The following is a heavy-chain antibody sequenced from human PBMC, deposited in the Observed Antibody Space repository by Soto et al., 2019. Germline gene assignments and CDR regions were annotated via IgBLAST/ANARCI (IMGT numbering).Heavy chain of an antibody. CDR3: ATGDYYGSGSNDY. CDR1: GFTFDDYA. V-gene: IGHV3-9*01. D-gene: IGHD3-10*01. J-gene: IGHJ4*02. CDR2: ISWNSGSI. Sequence: EVQLVESGGGLVQPGGSLRLSCAASGFTFDDYAMHWVRQAPGKGLEWVSGISWNSGSIGYADSVKGRFTISRDNAKNSLYLQMNSLRAEDTALYYCATGDYYGSGSNDYWGQGTLVTVSS.